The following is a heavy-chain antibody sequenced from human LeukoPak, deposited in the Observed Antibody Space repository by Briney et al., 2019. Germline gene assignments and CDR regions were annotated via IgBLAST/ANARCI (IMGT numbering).Heavy chain of an antibody. CDR1: GYTLTELS. D-gene: IGHD3-22*01. CDR2: FDPEDGET. J-gene: IGHJ4*02. CDR3: ATDIDSSGYYLFDY. V-gene: IGHV1-24*01. Sequence: ASVKVSCKVSGYTLTELSMHWVRQAPGKGLEWMGGFDPEDGETIYAKKFQGRVTMTEDTSTDTAYMELSSLRSEDTAVYYCATDIDSSGYYLFDYWGQGTLVTVSS.